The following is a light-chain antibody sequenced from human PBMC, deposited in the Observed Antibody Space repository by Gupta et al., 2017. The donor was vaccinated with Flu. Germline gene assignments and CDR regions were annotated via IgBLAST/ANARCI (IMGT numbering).Light chain of an antibody. Sequence: EIVLTQSPATLSLSPGERATLSCRASQSVSTYLAWYQQKPGQAPRLLIYDASNRATGIPARFSGSGSGTDFTLISSSLAAEDFGGYYVQQPREWTFGQGTKVEIK. CDR3: QQPREWT. J-gene: IGKJ1*01. CDR1: QSVSTY. CDR2: DAS. V-gene: IGKV3-11*01.